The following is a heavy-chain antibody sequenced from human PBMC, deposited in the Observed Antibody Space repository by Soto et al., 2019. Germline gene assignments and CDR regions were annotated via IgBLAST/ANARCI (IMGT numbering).Heavy chain of an antibody. CDR3: ARSMEGGKSFDQ. CDR2: ISANTIYT. Sequence: GGSLRLSCAASGFTFSDHYMSWIRQAPGKGLEWLAYISANTIYTDYADSVKGRFTISRDNAKNSVFLQINSLRVDDTAVYYCARSMEGGKSFDQWGLGTLVTVSS. D-gene: IGHD1-26*01. CDR1: GFTFSDHY. V-gene: IGHV3-11*03. J-gene: IGHJ4*02.